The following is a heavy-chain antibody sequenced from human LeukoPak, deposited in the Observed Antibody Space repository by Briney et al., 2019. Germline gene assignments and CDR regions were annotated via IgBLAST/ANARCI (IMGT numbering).Heavy chain of an antibody. CDR3: ARDYWRSIDH. D-gene: IGHD1-1*01. CDR1: GFSFSGHW. Sequence: PGGSLRLSCAASGFSFSGHWMHWARQLPGKGLESVAIVNEDGSAKYYLDSVKGRFTISRDNARNSLYLEMNSLRAEDTAVYYCARDYWRSIDHWGQGTLVTVSS. V-gene: IGHV3-7*01. J-gene: IGHJ4*02. CDR2: VNEDGSAK.